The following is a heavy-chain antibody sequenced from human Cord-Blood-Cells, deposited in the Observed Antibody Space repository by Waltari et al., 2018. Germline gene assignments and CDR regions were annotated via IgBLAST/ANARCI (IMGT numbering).Heavy chain of an antibody. Sequence: EVQLAESGGALVKPGGSLSLSCAAAGFPFSNAWQSWVCQALGKGLAWIVSDKSKTDGGRTDYATPVKGRFTIARDESKNKLYLQMNSVKAEDTAVYYCTTDRWYGDYFDYWGQGTLVTVSS. CDR1: GFPFSNAW. CDR2: DKSKTDGGRT. CDR3: TTDRWYGDYFDY. V-gene: IGHV3-15*02. J-gene: IGHJ4*02. D-gene: IGHD3-10*01.